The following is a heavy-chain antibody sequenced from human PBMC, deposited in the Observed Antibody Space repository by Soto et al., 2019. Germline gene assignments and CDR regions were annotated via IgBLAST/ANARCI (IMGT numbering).Heavy chain of an antibody. D-gene: IGHD2-2*01. CDR2: INHSRSA. CDR1: GGSFSGYY. J-gene: IGHJ6*02. CDR3: AREEVPQWFTRGYYGMDV. Sequence: SETLSLTCAVYGGSFSGYYWTWVRQPPGKGLEWIGDINHSRSANYNSSLKSRVTISVDTSKNQLSLNLRSVTAADTAVYYCAREEVPQWFTRGYYGMDVWGQGTTVTVSS. V-gene: IGHV4-34*01.